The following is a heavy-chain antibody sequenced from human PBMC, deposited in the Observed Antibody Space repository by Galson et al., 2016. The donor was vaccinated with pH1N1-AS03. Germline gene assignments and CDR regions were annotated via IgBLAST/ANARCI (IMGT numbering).Heavy chain of an antibody. J-gene: IGHJ3*02. V-gene: IGHV5-51*01. D-gene: IGHD2-15*01. CDR1: GYIFSSYW. Sequence: QSGAEVKKPGESLKISCQASGYIFSSYWIGWVRQRPGKGLEWMGIIWPADSDTKYRPSFQGQVTISVDTSLNTAYLQWSSLEASDTAMYFCARQKYCSGGSCFLYYDAFDMWGQGTLVTVSS. CDR3: ARQKYCSGGSCFLYYDAFDM. CDR2: IWPADSDT.